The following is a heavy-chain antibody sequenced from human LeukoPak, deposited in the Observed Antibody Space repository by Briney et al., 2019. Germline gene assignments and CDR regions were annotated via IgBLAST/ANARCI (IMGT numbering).Heavy chain of an antibody. CDR2: IRYDGSNK. Sequence: PGGPLRLSCAASGFIFSNYGMHWVRQAPGKGLEWVAFIRYDGSNKYYVDSVKGRFIISRDNSKNTLYLQMNSLRPEDTAVYYCAKIGYCSSASCLGDTFEIWGQGTMVTVSS. V-gene: IGHV3-30*02. J-gene: IGHJ3*02. CDR3: AKIGYCSSASCLGDTFEI. D-gene: IGHD2-2*01. CDR1: GFIFSNYG.